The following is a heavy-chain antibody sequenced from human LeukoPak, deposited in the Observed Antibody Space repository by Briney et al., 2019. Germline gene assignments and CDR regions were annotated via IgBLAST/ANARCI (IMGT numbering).Heavy chain of an antibody. CDR3: ARGNNLSGYCFDF. D-gene: IGHD3-9*01. CDR1: GGSISGYY. V-gene: IGHV4-34*01. CDR2: IHYTGGT. Sequence: PSETLSLTCAVYGGSISGYYWSWIRQPPWKGLEWVGEIHYTGGTSYNPSLKSRATISIDTSKNQLSLKLSSVTAADTAVYYCARGNNLSGYCFDFWGQGALVTVSS. J-gene: IGHJ4*02.